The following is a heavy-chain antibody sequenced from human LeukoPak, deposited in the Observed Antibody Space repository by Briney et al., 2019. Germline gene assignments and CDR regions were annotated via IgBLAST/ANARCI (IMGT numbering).Heavy chain of an antibody. Sequence: GGSLRLSCAASGFTFDDYAMHWVRQAPGKGLEWVSGISWNSGSIGYADSVKGRFTISGDNSKNTLYLQMNSLRAEDTAVYYCRIAAAGTEVDYWGQGTLVTVSS. CDR1: GFTFDDYA. V-gene: IGHV3-9*01. J-gene: IGHJ4*02. CDR3: RIAAAGTEVDY. D-gene: IGHD6-13*01. CDR2: ISWNSGSI.